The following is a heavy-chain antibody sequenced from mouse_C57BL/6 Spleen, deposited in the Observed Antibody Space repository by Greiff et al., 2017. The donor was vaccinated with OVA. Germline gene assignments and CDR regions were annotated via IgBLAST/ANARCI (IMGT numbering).Heavy chain of an antibody. CDR2: IYPGSGST. D-gene: IGHD2-2*01. Sequence: QVQLQQPGAELVKPGASVKMSCKASGYTFPSYWITWVKQRPGQGLEWLGDIYPGSGSTNYNEKFKSKATMTVDKSSSTAYMQLSCLSSDDAAVYYCARLLWLRRDAMDYWGQGTSVTVSS. V-gene: IGHV1-55*01. CDR3: ARLLWLRRDAMDY. CDR1: GYTFPSYW. J-gene: IGHJ4*01.